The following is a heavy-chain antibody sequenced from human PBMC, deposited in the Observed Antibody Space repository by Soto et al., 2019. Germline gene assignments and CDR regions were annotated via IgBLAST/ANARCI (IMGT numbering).Heavy chain of an antibody. D-gene: IGHD6-13*01. V-gene: IGHV3-23*01. Sequence: GGSLRLSCAASGFTFSSYAMSWVRQAPGKGLEWVSTISGSGGSTYYADSVKGRFTISRDNSKNTLYLQMNSLRAEETAVYYCAKAYTSSWYEFDYWGQGTLVTVSS. CDR2: ISGSGGST. CDR1: GFTFSSYA. J-gene: IGHJ4*02. CDR3: AKAYTSSWYEFDY.